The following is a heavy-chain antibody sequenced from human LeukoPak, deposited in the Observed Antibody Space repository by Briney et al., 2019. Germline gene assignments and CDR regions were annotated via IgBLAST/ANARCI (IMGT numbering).Heavy chain of an antibody. D-gene: IGHD5-24*01. J-gene: IGHJ3*02. CDR3: AGGLGMATILDAFDI. Sequence: GGSLRLSCAASGFTFSSYSMNWVRQAPGKGLEWVSSISSSSSYIYYADSVKGRFTISRDNAKNSLYLQMNSLRAEDTAVYYCAGGLGMATILDAFDIWGQGTMVTVSS. V-gene: IGHV3-21*01. CDR2: ISSSSSYI. CDR1: GFTFSSYS.